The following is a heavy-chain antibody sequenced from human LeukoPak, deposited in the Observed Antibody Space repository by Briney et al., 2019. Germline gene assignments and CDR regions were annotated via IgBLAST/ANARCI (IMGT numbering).Heavy chain of an antibody. J-gene: IGHJ3*02. CDR1: GGSISSSSYY. CDR3: ARDRQTDAFDI. CDR2: IYYSGST. Sequence: SETLSLTCTVSGGSISSSSYYWGWIRQPPGKGLEWIGSIYYSGSTYYNPSLKSRVTISVDTSKNQFSLKLSSVTAADTAVYYCARDRQTDAFDIWGQGTMVTVPS. V-gene: IGHV4-39*07.